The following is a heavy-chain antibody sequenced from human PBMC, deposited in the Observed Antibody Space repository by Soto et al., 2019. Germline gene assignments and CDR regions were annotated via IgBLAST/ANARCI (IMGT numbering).Heavy chain of an antibody. CDR2: INHSGST. CDR3: ARERGVRGVGRYYYYYYGMDV. V-gene: IGHV4-34*01. D-gene: IGHD3-10*01. J-gene: IGHJ6*02. Sequence: PSETLSLTCAVYGGSFSGYYWSWIRQPPGKGLEWIGEINHSGSTNYNPSLKSRVTISVDTSKNQFSLKLSSVTAADTAVYYCARERGVRGVGRYYYYYYGMDVWGQGTTVTVSS. CDR1: GGSFSGYY.